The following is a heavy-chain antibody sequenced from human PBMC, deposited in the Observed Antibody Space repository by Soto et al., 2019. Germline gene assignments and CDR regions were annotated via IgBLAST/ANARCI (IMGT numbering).Heavy chain of an antibody. V-gene: IGHV1-18*04. CDR2: ISAYSGNT. J-gene: IGHJ4*02. Sequence: ASVKVSCKASGYTFTSYGISWVRQAPGQGLEWMGWISAYSGNTNYAQKLQGRVTMTTDTSTSTAYMELRSLRSDDTAVYYCARDQIRFLKWLYYFDYWGQGTLVTVSS. CDR3: ARDQIRFLKWLYYFDY. D-gene: IGHD3-3*01. CDR1: GYTFTSYG.